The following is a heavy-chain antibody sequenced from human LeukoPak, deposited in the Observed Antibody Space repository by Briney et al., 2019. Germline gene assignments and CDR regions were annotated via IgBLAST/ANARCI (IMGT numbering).Heavy chain of an antibody. V-gene: IGHV3-7*01. CDR1: GFTFSSYW. CDR2: IKQDGTEK. D-gene: IGHD2-15*01. Sequence: GRSLRLSCAASGFTFSSYWMSWVRQAPGKGLEWVANIKQDGTEKYYVDSVKGRLTISRDNAKNSLYLQMNSLRAEDTAVYYCARDHCSGGSCYSLADAFDIWGQGTLVTVSS. J-gene: IGHJ3*02. CDR3: ARDHCSGGSCYSLADAFDI.